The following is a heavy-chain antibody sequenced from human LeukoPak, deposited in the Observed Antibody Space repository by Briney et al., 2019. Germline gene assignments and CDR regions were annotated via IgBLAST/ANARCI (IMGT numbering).Heavy chain of an antibody. J-gene: IGHJ4*02. Sequence: PGRSLRLSCAASGFTFDDYAMHWVRQAPGKGLEWVSVISWNGGSIGYADSVKGRFTISRDNAKNSLYLQMNSLRAEDTALYYCAKDKLDIVATITIGYFDYWGQGTLVTVSS. CDR3: AKDKLDIVATITIGYFDY. D-gene: IGHD5-12*01. CDR2: ISWNGGSI. V-gene: IGHV3-9*01. CDR1: GFTFDDYA.